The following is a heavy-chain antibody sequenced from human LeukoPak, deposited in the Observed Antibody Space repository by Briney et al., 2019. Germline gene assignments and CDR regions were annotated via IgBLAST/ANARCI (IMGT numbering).Heavy chain of an antibody. CDR2: ISAYNGNT. D-gene: IGHD3-22*01. J-gene: IGHJ4*02. Sequence: ASVKVSCKASGYTFTSYGISWVRQAPGQGLEWMGWISAYNGNTNYAQKLQGRVTMTTDTSTSTAYMELSSLRSEDTAVYYCARGPYYDSSGYYIYWGQGTLVTVSS. V-gene: IGHV1-18*01. CDR1: GYTFTSYG. CDR3: ARGPYYDSSGYYIY.